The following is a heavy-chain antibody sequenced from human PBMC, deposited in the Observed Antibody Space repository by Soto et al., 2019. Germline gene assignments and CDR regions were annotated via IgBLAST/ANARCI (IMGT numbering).Heavy chain of an antibody. CDR2: ISYGGSNK. Sequence: QVQLVESGGGVVQPGRSLRLSCAASGFTFSSYGMHWVRQAPGKGLEWVAVISYGGSNKYYADSVKGRCTISRDNSKNTLNLQRNSLRAEETAVYYCAKGGRSSSTRFRIAYWGQGTLVTVSS. J-gene: IGHJ4*02. CDR3: AKGGRSSSTRFRIAY. D-gene: IGHD2-2*01. CDR1: GFTFSSYG. V-gene: IGHV3-30*18.